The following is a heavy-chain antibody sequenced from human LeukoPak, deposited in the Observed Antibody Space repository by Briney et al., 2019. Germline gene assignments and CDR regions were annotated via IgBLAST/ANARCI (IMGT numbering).Heavy chain of an antibody. Sequence: SQTLSLTCTVSGGSISSGDYYWSWIRQPPGKGLEWIGYIYYSGSTCYNPSLKSRVTISVDTSKNQFSLKLSSVTAADTAVYYCARVPVGILRFDYWGQGTPVTVSS. J-gene: IGHJ4*02. CDR1: GGSISSGDYY. CDR2: IYYSGST. V-gene: IGHV4-30-4*08. D-gene: IGHD4-17*01. CDR3: ARVPVGILRFDY.